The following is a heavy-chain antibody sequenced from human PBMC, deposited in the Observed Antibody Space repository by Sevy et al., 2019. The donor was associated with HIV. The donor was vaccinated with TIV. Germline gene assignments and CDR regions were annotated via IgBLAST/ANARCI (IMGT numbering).Heavy chain of an antibody. CDR2: ISSSSTI. J-gene: IGHJ4*02. V-gene: IGHV3-48*01. CDR3: ARGSSASDY. CDR1: GFTFSSYS. D-gene: IGHD6-13*01. Sequence: GGSLRLSCAASGFTFSSYSMNWVRQAPGKGLEWVSYISSSSTIYYADSVKGRFTISRDNAKNSLYLQMNSLRAEDTAVYYCARGSSASDYWGQGTLVTVSS.